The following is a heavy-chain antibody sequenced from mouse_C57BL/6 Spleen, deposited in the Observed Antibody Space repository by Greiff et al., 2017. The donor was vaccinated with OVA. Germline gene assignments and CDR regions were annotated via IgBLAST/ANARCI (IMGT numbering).Heavy chain of an antibody. CDR1: GYAFSSSR. V-gene: IGHV1-82*01. Sequence: QVQLQQSGPELVKPGASVKISCKASGYAFSSSRMNWVKQRPGKGLEWIGRIYPGDGDTNYNGKFKGKATLTADKSSSAAYMQLSSLTSEDSAVYFCARWGAYYSFDYWGQGTTLTVSS. CDR3: ARWGAYYSFDY. CDR2: IYPGDGDT. J-gene: IGHJ2*01. D-gene: IGHD2-12*01.